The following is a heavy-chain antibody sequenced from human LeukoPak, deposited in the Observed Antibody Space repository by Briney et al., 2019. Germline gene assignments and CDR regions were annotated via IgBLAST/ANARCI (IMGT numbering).Heavy chain of an antibody. CDR3: ATTLTRDSSGSYGALDY. V-gene: IGHV3-74*01. J-gene: IGHJ4*02. CDR2: INSDGSTT. Sequence: QPGGSLRLSCAASGFTFGSYWMHWVRQAPGKGLVWVSRINSDGSTTDYADSVKGRFTISRDNAKNSLYLQMNSLRVEDTAVYYCATTLTRDSSGSYGALDYWGQGTLVTVSS. CDR1: GFTFGSYW. D-gene: IGHD6-19*01.